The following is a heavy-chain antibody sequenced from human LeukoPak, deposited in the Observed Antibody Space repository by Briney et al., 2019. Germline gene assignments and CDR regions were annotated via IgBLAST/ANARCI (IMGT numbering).Heavy chain of an antibody. CDR3: ARDLSLTMVRGVID. V-gene: IGHV3-7*01. Sequence: GGSLRLSCAAFKLTFSNYWMNWVRQAPGKGLEWVANIRQDGTERSYVDSVKGRFTVSRDNVKNTLFLQMNSLRAEDTAVYYCARDLSLTMVRGVIDWGQGTLVTVSS. D-gene: IGHD3-10*01. CDR2: IRQDGTER. J-gene: IGHJ4*02. CDR1: KLTFSNYW.